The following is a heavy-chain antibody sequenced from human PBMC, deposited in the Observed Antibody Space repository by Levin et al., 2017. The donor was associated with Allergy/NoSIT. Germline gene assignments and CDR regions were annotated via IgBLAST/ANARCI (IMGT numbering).Heavy chain of an antibody. CDR3: ARAWWAATGTVWFDP. V-gene: IGHV3-7*01. CDR1: GFTFSNYW. D-gene: IGHD6-13*01. Sequence: QPGGSLRLSCAASGFTFSNYWMSWVRQAPGKGLEWVANINQDGSDKYYVDSVKGRFTISRDNAKNSLYLQMNSLRVEDTAVYYCARAWWAATGTVWFDPWGQGTLVTVSS. CDR2: INQDGSDK. J-gene: IGHJ5*02.